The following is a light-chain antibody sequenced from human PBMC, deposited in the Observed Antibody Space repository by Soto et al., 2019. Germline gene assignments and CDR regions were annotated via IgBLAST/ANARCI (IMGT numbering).Light chain of an antibody. V-gene: IGKV1-39*01. CDR2: VAS. Sequence: KLSPSPLSATVGDRVTITCRASQSISRYLNWYQQKPGKAPNLLIYVASSLQSEVPSRLSGSGSGTDFTLTITSLQPEDFATYYCQQSYGTPITFGQRTRLEI. CDR1: QSISRY. CDR3: QQSYGTPIT. J-gene: IGKJ5*01.